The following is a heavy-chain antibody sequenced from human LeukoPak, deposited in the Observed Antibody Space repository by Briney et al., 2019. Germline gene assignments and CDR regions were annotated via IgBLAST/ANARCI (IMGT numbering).Heavy chain of an antibody. CDR2: IKQDGSEK. CDR1: GFTFSGYW. J-gene: IGHJ4*02. CDR3: ARHLYGDYVGEGDY. Sequence: PGGSLRLSCAASGFTFSGYWMSWVRQAPGKGLEWVANIKQDGSEKYYVDSVKGRFTISRDNAKNSLYLQMNSLRAEDTALYYCARHLYGDYVGEGDYWGQGILVTVSS. V-gene: IGHV3-7*03. D-gene: IGHD4-17*01.